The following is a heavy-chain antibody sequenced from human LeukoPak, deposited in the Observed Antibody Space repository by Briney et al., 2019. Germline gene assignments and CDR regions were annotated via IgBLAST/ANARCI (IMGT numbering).Heavy chain of an antibody. CDR3: ARVGSSGWSYYYYGMDV. CDR1: GGSFSGYY. J-gene: IGHJ6*02. CDR2: INHSGST. D-gene: IGHD6-19*01. V-gene: IGHV4-34*01. Sequence: SETLSLTCAVYGGSFSGYYWSWIRQPPGKGLEWIGEINHSGSTNYNPSLKSRVTISVDTSKNQFSLKLSSVTAADTAVYYCARVGSSGWSYYYYGMDVWGQGTTVTVSS.